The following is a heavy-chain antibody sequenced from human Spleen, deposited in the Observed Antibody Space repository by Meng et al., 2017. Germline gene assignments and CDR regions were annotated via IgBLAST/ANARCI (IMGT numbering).Heavy chain of an antibody. CDR2: IGHSGFT. V-gene: IGHV4-39*01. CDR1: GGSITTSGYY. D-gene: IGHD6-19*01. CDR3: VRSSAWVRTGFDP. Sequence: QPQLQESGPGLVRPSEGLSLPCSVSGGSITTSGYYWGWIRQPPGKGLEWIGSIGHSGFTYYTPALKSRVTVSIDTSRNQFSLWLTSVTAADTAVYYCVRSSAWVRTGFDPWGQGTLVTVSS. J-gene: IGHJ5*02.